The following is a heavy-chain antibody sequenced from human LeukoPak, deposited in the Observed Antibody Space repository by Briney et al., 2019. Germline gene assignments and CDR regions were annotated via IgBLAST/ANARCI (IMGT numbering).Heavy chain of an antibody. V-gene: IGHV3-9*01. CDR3: AKTMGAIDHDY. CDR1: GFTFDDYA. Sequence: GGSLRLSCAASGFTFDDYAMHWVRQAPGKGLEWVSGISWNSGSIGYADSVKGRFTISRDNLKNTMYLQMNSLRAEDTAVYYCAKTMGAIDHDYWGQGTLVIVSS. J-gene: IGHJ4*02. D-gene: IGHD1-26*01. CDR2: ISWNSGSI.